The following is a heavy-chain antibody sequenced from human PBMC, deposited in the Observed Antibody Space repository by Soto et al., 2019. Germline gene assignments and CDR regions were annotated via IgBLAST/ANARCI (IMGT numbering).Heavy chain of an antibody. Sequence: ASVKVSCKASGYTFTGDYRHWVRQAPGQGLEWMGWINPNSGGTNYAQKFQGRVTMTRDTSISTAYMELSRLRSDDTAVYYCARDRNGGYCSSTSCLSYYYYGMDVWGQGTTVTVSS. J-gene: IGHJ6*02. V-gene: IGHV1-2*02. CDR1: GYTFTGDY. CDR2: INPNSGGT. D-gene: IGHD2-2*01. CDR3: ARDRNGGYCSSTSCLSYYYYGMDV.